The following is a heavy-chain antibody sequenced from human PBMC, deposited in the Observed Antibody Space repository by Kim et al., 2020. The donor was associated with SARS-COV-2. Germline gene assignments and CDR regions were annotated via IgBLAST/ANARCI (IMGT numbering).Heavy chain of an antibody. CDR1: CGSISSGGYY. V-gene: IGHV4-31*03. CDR2: IYYSGST. J-gene: IGHJ3*02. D-gene: IGHD3-22*01. Sequence: SETLSLTCTVSCGSISSGGYYWSWISQHPGKGLEWIGYIYYSGSTYYNPSLKSRVTISVDTSKNQFSLKLSSVTAADTAVYYCARTPITMIVVVDAFDIWGQGTMVTVSS. CDR3: ARTPITMIVVVDAFDI.